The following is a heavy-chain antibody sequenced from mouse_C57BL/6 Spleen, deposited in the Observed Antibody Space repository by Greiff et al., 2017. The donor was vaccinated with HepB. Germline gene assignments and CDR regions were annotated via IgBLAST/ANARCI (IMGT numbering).Heavy chain of an antibody. Sequence: EVQLQQSGPGLVKPSQSLSLTCSVTGYSITSGYYWNWIRQFPGNQLEWMGYISYDGSNNYNPSLKNRISITRDTSKNQFFLKLNSVTTEDTSTYYCARDRAYDSNYFDYWGQGTTLTVSS. CDR1: GYSITSGYY. CDR3: ARDRAYDSNYFDY. V-gene: IGHV3-6*01. D-gene: IGHD2-5*01. CDR2: ISYDGSN. J-gene: IGHJ2*01.